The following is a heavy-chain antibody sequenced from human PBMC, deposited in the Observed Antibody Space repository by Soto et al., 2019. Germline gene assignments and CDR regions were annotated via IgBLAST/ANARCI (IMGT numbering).Heavy chain of an antibody. CDR2: ISSSSSNT. V-gene: IGHV3-48*01. D-gene: IGHD5-12*01. Sequence: EVQLVESGGGLVQPGGSLRPSCAASGFSFSSCSMNWVRQAPGKGLEWVSYISSSSSNTKYADSVKGRFTTSRDNAKNLLSLQMNSLRAEDTAVNHCARDPRADIVAEKVEYWGQGTLVTVSS. CDR1: GFSFSSCS. CDR3: ARDPRADIVAEKVEY. J-gene: IGHJ4*02.